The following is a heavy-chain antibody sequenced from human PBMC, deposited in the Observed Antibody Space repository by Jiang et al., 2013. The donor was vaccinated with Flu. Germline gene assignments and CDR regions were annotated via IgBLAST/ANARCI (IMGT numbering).Heavy chain of an antibody. CDR2: INPNSGGT. CDR3: ARGILAADTKNFDFDY. D-gene: IGHD5-18*01. V-gene: IGHV1-2*04. J-gene: IGHJ4*02. CDR1: GYTFTGYY. Sequence: GAEVKKPGASVKVSCKASGYTFTGYYMHWVRQAPGQGLEWMGWINPNSGGTNYAQKFQGWVTMTRDTSISTAYMELSRLRSDDTAVYYCARGILAADTKNFDFDYWGQGTLVTVSS.